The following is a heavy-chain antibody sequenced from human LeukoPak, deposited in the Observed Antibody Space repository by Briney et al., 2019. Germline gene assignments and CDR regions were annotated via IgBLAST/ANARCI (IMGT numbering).Heavy chain of an antibody. CDR2: ISGSGGST. D-gene: IGHD2-2*02. J-gene: IGHJ4*02. V-gene: IGHV3-23*01. CDR1: GFTFSSYA. Sequence: GGSLRLSCAASGFTFSSYAMSWVRQAPGKGLEWVSAISGSGGSTYYADSVKGRFTISRDNAKNSLYLQMNSLRAEDTALYYCAKDTSHCSSTSCYMRSFRGYFDYWGQGTLVTVSS. CDR3: AKDTSHCSSTSCYMRSFRGYFDY.